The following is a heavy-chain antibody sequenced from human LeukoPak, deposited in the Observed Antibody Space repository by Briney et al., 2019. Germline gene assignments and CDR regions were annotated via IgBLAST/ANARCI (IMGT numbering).Heavy chain of an antibody. CDR2: IYYSGST. CDR3: ARLSKGAFGY. V-gene: IGHV4-39*01. J-gene: IGHJ4*02. D-gene: IGHD3-16*01. CDR1: GGSISSSSYY. Sequence: SETLSLTCTVSGGSISSSSYYWGWIRQPPGKGLEWIGSIYYSGSTYYNPSLKSRVTISVDTSKNQFSLKLSSVTAADTAVYYCARLSKGAFGYWGQGTLVTVSS.